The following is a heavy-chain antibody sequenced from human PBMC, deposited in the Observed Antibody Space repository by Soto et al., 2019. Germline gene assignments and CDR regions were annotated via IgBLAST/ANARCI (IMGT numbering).Heavy chain of an antibody. CDR2: IIVASGVT. CDR3: AAEIYSGGRCCQFDR. V-gene: IGHV1-58*01. CDR1: GCTFRHFA. D-gene: IGHD2-15*01. Sequence: SVKVSFAPSGCTFRHFAVQWVRQARGQHLEWIGWIIVASGVTNYVQNLQGRITITRDTSTNTAYMELSSLRSEDTAVYYCAAEIYSGGRCCQFDRWG. J-gene: IGHJ5*02.